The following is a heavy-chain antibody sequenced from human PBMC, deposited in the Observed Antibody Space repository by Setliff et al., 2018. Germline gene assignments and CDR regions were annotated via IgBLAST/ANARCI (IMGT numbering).Heavy chain of an antibody. CDR1: GFTFSSYS. J-gene: IGHJ3*02. V-gene: IGHV3-48*01. Sequence: ETLSLTCTASGFTFSSYSMNWVRQAPGKGLEWVSYISSSSSTIYYADSVKGRFTISRDNAKNSLYLQMNSLRAEDTAVYYCARDKDFWSGYAFDIWGQGTMVTVSS. CDR3: ARDKDFWSGYAFDI. CDR2: ISSSSSTI. D-gene: IGHD3-3*01.